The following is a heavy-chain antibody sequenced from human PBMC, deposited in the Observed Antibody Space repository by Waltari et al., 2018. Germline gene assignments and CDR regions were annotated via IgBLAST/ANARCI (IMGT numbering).Heavy chain of an antibody. CDR1: GGSFSGYY. CDR3: ARGSGTTPAYFDY. V-gene: IGHV4-34*01. D-gene: IGHD1-1*01. Sequence: QVQLQQWGAGLLKPSETLSLTCAVYGGSFSGYYWSWIRQPPGKGLEWIGEINHSGSTNYNPSLKSRVTISVDTSKNQFSLKLSSVTAADTAVYYCARGSGTTPAYFDYWGQGTLVTVSS. CDR2: INHSGST. J-gene: IGHJ4*02.